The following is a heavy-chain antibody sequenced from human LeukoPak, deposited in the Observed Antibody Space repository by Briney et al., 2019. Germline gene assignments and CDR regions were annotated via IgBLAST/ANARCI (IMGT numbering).Heavy chain of an antibody. CDR2: IYPGDSDT. J-gene: IGHJ5*02. Sequence: GESLKISCKGSGYSFTSYWIDWVRQMPGKGLEWMGIIYPGDSDTRYSPSFQGQVTISADKSISTAYLQWSSLKASDTAMYYCASLAWPYSSSWRYWFDPWGQGTLVTVSS. CDR3: ASLAWPYSSSWRYWFDP. CDR1: GYSFTSYW. V-gene: IGHV5-51*01. D-gene: IGHD6-13*01.